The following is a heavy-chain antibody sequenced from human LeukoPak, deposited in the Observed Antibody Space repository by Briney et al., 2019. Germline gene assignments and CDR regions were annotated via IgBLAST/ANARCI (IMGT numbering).Heavy chain of an antibody. V-gene: IGHV3-74*01. CDR2: INSDGSST. CDR1: GFTFSRYW. Sequence: GGSLRLSCAAAGFTFSRYWMHWVRQTPGKGLLWVSRINSDGSSTSYADSVKGRFTISRDNAKNTLYLQMNSLRAEDTAVYYCARDDGSGWYGYWGQGTLVTVSS. J-gene: IGHJ4*02. D-gene: IGHD6-19*01. CDR3: ARDDGSGWYGY.